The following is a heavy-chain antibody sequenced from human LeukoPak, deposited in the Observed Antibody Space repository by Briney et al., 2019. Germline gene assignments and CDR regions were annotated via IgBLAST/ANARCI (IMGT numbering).Heavy chain of an antibody. CDR2: IDSSSSTI. CDR3: ARDRGISFYFDY. Sequence: GGSLRLSCAVSGFPFTTYNMNWVRQAPGKGLEWVSYIDSSSSTIYYADSVKGRFTVSRANAKNSLDLQMNRLRSEDTAVYYCARDRGISFYFDYWGQGTLVTVSS. J-gene: IGHJ4*02. V-gene: IGHV3-48*01. CDR1: GFPFTTYN. D-gene: IGHD3-16*02.